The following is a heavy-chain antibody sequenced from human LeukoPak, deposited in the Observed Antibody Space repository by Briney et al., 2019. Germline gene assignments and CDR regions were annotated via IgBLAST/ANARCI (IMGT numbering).Heavy chain of an antibody. CDR1: GYSFTRNG. CDR2: ISANSGNP. Sequence: GASVKVSCKPSGYSFTRNGISWVRQAPGQGLEWMAWISANSGNPNYAQHFQDRVTLTTDTSTSTAYMELRSLRSDDTAVYYCARDVNYAFDYWGQGTLVTVSS. D-gene: IGHD3-16*01. J-gene: IGHJ4*02. CDR3: ARDVNYAFDY. V-gene: IGHV1-18*01.